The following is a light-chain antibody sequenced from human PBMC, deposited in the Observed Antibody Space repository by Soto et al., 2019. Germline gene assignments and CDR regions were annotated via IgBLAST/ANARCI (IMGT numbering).Light chain of an antibody. J-gene: IGKJ2*01. Sequence: PMTQSPSSFSASTGDVVTSTSRATQDITNYLAWYQPKPGKAPKLLIFRAYVLESGVPSRFIGGGSGTNFSLIIIYLQSEDFATYYCKQYNSFPQTFVQGT. CDR2: RAY. CDR3: KQYNSFPQT. CDR1: QDITNY. V-gene: IGKV1-8*01.